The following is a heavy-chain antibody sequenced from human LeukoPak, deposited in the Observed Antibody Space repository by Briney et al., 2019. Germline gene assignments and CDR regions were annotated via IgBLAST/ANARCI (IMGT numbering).Heavy chain of an antibody. J-gene: IGHJ5*02. CDR3: ARDPENSGYVHNWFDP. V-gene: IGHV3-23*01. CDR2: IIRGSGANT. Sequence: GGSLRLSCAASGFTFSNYVMSWVRQAPGKGLEWVSSIIRGSGANTYYADSVKGRFTISRDNAKNSLYLQMNSLRAEDTAVYYCARDPENSGYVHNWFDPWGQGTLVTVSS. CDR1: GFTFSNYV. D-gene: IGHD5-12*01.